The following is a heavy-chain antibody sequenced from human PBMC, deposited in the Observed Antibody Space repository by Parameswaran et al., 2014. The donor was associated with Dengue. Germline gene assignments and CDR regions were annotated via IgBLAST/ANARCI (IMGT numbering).Heavy chain of an antibody. D-gene: IGHD2-21*01. J-gene: IGHJ4*02. Sequence: RWIRQPPGKGLEWIGEINHGGSTNYNPSLKSRVTISVDTSKNQFSLKLSSVTAADTAVYYCARTYSMDYWGQGTLVTVSS. CDR3: ARTYSMDY. V-gene: IGHV4-34*01. CDR2: INHGGST.